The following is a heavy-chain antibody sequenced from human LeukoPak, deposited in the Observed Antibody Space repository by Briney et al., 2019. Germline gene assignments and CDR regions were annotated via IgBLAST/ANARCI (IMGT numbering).Heavy chain of an antibody. V-gene: IGHV3-30*04. CDR1: GFTFSSYA. J-gene: IGHJ4*02. CDR3: ARDSYSGSYSLFDY. Sequence: PGGSLRLSCAASGFTFSSYAMHWVRQAPGKGLEWVAVISYDGSNKYYADSVKGRFTISRDNSKNTLYLQMNSLRAEDTAVYYCARDSYSGSYSLFDYWGQGTLVTVSS. D-gene: IGHD1-26*01. CDR2: ISYDGSNK.